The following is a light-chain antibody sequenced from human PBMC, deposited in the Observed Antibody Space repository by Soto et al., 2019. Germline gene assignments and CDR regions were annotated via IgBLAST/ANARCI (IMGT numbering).Light chain of an antibody. J-gene: IGKJ2*01. CDR1: QSISSE. CDR3: QQCHNWPLT. V-gene: IGKV3-15*01. Sequence: EIVMTQSPATLSVSPGERATLSCRASQSISSELAWYQQRPGQPPRLLIYGASTSATGVPDRFTGSGSDSDFTLTISGLQSEDFAVYYCQQCHNWPLTFGQGTRLEI. CDR2: GAS.